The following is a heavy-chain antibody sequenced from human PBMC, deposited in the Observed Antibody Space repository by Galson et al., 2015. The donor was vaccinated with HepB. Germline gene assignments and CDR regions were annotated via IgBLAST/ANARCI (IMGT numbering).Heavy chain of an antibody. CDR3: AKASQGITILFDP. V-gene: IGHV3-23*01. CDR2: ITGSGGSA. Sequence: SLRLSCAASGFTFSNYAMSWVRQAPGKGLEWVSAITGSGGSAYYADSVKGRFTISRDNSKNTLYLQMSSLRAEDTAVYYCAKASQGITILFDPWGQGTLVTVSS. J-gene: IGHJ5*02. D-gene: IGHD3-9*01. CDR1: GFTFSNYA.